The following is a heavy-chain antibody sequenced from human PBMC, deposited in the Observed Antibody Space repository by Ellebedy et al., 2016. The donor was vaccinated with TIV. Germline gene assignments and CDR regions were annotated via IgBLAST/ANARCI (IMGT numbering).Heavy chain of an antibody. CDR2: INPDSGGT. Sequence: ASVKVSCRASGYTFTANYIHWVRHAPGKGLEWMGWINPDSGGTNFARKFQCRVTMTRDTSVNTFYMELSRLESDDTAVYYCARVRRGSRGMDVWGQGTTVTVS. CDR3: ARVRRGSRGMDV. D-gene: IGHD6-13*01. V-gene: IGHV1-2*02. CDR1: GYTFTANY. J-gene: IGHJ6*02.